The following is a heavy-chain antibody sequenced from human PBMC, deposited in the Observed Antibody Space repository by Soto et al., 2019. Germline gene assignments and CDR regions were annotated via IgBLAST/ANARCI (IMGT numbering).Heavy chain of an antibody. J-gene: IGHJ4*02. CDR2: IVGSDAKT. D-gene: IGHD5-12*01. Sequence: VGSLRLSCTTSGFSFASFALTWVRQAPGQGLGWVATIVGSDAKTYYADSVKGRFSISRDTSRNTVYLQMNNLRADDTAIYYCAKWTYLDFWGQGTRVTVSS. CDR3: AKWTYLDF. CDR1: GFSFASFA. V-gene: IGHV3-23*01.